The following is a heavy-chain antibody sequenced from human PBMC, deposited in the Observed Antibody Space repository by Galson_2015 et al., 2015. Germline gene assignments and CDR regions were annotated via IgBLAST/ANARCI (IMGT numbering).Heavy chain of an antibody. D-gene: IGHD1-26*01. CDR2: IYPGDSDT. Sequence: QSGAEVKKPGESLKISCKGSGSSFPRYWIGWVRQMPGKGLEWMGIIYPGDSDTRYSPSFQGQVTISADKSISTAYLQWSSLKASDTAMYYCARHGRWELPLGEDDYWGQGTLVTVSS. CDR1: GSSFPRYW. J-gene: IGHJ4*02. V-gene: IGHV5-51*01. CDR3: ARHGRWELPLGEDDY.